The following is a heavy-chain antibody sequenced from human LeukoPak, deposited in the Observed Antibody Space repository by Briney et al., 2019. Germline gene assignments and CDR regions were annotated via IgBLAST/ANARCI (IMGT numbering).Heavy chain of an antibody. V-gene: IGHV4-4*07. CDR2: IYTSGST. D-gene: IGHD3-22*01. J-gene: IGHJ4*02. Sequence: SETLSLTCTVSGGSLSSYYWSWIRQPAGKGLEWIGRIYTSGSTNYNPSLKSRVTMSVDTSRQLSLKLSSVTAADTAVYYCARDYFDSSGYLGSFHYWGQGTLVTVSS. CDR1: GGSLSSYY. CDR3: ARDYFDSSGYLGSFHY.